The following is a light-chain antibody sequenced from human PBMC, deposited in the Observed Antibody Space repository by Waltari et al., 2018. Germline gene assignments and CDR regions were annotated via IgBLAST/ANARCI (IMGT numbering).Light chain of an antibody. CDR2: KAS. V-gene: IGKV1-5*03. CDR3: QQYNSYPWT. Sequence: DSRLTQSLSTLSASVGDRVTITCRASQSLDTWLAWYQQKPGKAPNLLIYKASSLYTGVPSRFSGSGSGTEFTLTISSLQPDDVASYYCQQYNSYPWTFGQGTKVQI. CDR1: QSLDTW. J-gene: IGKJ1*01.